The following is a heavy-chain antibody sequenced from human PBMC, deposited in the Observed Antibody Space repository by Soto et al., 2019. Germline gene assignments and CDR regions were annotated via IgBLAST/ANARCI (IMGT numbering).Heavy chain of an antibody. CDR2: IYYSGST. CDR1: GGSISSGDYY. J-gene: IGHJ4*02. V-gene: IGHV4-30-4*01. CDR3: ARLSRGGYFDY. Sequence: SETLSLTCTVSGGSISSGDYYWSWIRQPPGKGLEWIGYIYYSGSTYYNPSLKSRVTISVDTSKNQFSLKLSSVTAADTAVYYGARLSRGGYFDYWGQGTLVTVSS.